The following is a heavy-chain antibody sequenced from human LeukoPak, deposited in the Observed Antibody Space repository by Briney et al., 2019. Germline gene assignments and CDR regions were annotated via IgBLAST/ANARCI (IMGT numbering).Heavy chain of an antibody. CDR2: DNS. CDR1: GFTFNNHA. CDR3: ARARRTTVAFIDAFDL. Sequence: GRSLRLSCAASGFTFNNHALHWVRQAPGKGLEWLSLDNSYYADSVKGRFTISRDNSRRTLYLHLKGLRHEDSAVYFCARARRTTVAFIDAFDLWGRGTTLTVSS. V-gene: IGHV3-30*04. D-gene: IGHD1-1*01. J-gene: IGHJ3*01.